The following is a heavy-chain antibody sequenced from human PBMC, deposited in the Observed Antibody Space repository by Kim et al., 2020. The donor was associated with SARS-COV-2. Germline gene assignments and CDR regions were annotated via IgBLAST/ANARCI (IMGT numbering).Heavy chain of an antibody. V-gene: IGHV4-34*01. CDR3: ARGHVGVVPASFLGLGPFYYYYDMDV. CDR1: GGSLSGYS. Sequence: SETLSLTCAVYGGSLSGYSWNWVRQSPGKGLEWIGEIKHSGGTNYSPSLKSRVTMSIDTSKSQFSLRLTSVTAADSAVYFCARGHVGVVPASFLGLGPFYYYYDMDVWGRGATVTVSS. CDR2: IKHSGGT. J-gene: IGHJ6*03. D-gene: IGHD2-21*01.